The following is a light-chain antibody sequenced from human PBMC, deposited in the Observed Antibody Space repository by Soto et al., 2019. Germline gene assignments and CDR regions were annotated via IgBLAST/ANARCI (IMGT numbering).Light chain of an antibody. CDR2: EVS. CDR1: QSLLHITGETF. CDR3: MQSTQLPPT. J-gene: IGKJ5*01. Sequence: DVVMTQTPLSLSVAPGQPASISCKSSQSLLHITGETFLFWYPQKPRQSPQLLIYEVSTRVSGVPDRFSGSGSGTDFTLEISRVETDDVGIYYCMQSTQLPPTFGQGTRLEIK. V-gene: IGKV2D-29*02.